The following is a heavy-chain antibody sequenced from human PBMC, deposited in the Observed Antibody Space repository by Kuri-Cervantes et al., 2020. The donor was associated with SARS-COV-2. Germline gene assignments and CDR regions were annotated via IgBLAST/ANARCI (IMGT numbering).Heavy chain of an antibody. J-gene: IGHJ4*02. CDR3: ASDIRMGKRIDY. V-gene: IGHV3-11*04. D-gene: IGHD7-27*01. CDR2: ISPSGTTK. CDR1: GFIFSNYY. Sequence: GESLKISCTASGFIFSNYYMTWIRQAPGKGLEWVSYISPSGTTKYYADSVKGRFTISRDNAKNSLYLQMSSLRAEDTAVYYCASDIRMGKRIDYWGQGTLVTVSS.